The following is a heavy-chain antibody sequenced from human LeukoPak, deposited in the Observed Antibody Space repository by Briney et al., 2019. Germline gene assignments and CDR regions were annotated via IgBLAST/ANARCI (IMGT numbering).Heavy chain of an antibody. D-gene: IGHD2-2*01. CDR3: VRGLRYCSSTSCYPFDP. V-gene: IGHV1-18*01. CDR2: ISAYNGNT. Sequence: PWASVKVSCKASGYTFTSYGISWVRQAPGQGLEWMGWISAYNGNTNYAQKLQGRVTMTTDTSTSTAYTELRSLRSDDTAVYYCVRGLRYCSSTSCYPFDPWGQGTLVTVSS. CDR1: GYTFTSYG. J-gene: IGHJ5*02.